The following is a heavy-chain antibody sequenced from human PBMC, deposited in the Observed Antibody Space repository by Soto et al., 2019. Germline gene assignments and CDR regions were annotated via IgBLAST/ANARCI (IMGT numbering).Heavy chain of an antibody. D-gene: IGHD6-13*01. Sequence: PSETLSLTCAVSGGSISSSNWWSWVRQPPGKGLEWIGEIYHSGSTDYNPSLKSRVTMSVDKSKNQFSLKLSSVTAADTAVYYCARDAARLAAAERWFDPWGQGTLVTVSS. CDR3: ARDAARLAAAERWFDP. CDR1: GGSISSSNW. V-gene: IGHV4-4*02. J-gene: IGHJ5*02. CDR2: IYHSGST.